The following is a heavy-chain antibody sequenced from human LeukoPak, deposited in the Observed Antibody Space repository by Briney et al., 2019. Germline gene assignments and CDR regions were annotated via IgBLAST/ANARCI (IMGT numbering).Heavy chain of an antibody. CDR1: GGSISSYY. Sequence: SETLSLTCTVSGGSISSYYWSWIRQPAGKGLEWIGRIYTSGSTNYNPSLKSRVTMSVDTSKNQFSLKLSSVTAADTAVYYCARVPPYYYDSSGSTYFDYWGQGTLVTVSS. CDR3: ARVPPYYYDSSGSTYFDY. V-gene: IGHV4-4*07. J-gene: IGHJ4*02. D-gene: IGHD3-22*01. CDR2: IYTSGST.